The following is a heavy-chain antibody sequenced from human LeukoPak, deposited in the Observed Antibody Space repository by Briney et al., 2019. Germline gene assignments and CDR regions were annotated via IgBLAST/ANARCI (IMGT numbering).Heavy chain of an antibody. CDR1: GFTSSTYW. Sequence: GGSLRLSCAASGFTSSTYWMTWVRQAPGKGLEWVSAISGSGASTYYADSVKGRFTISRDNSKNTLYLQMNSLRAEDTAIYYCAKAALRYQLLSSLDYWGQGTLVTVSS. J-gene: IGHJ4*02. CDR3: AKAALRYQLLSSLDY. D-gene: IGHD2-2*01. CDR2: ISGSGAST. V-gene: IGHV3-23*01.